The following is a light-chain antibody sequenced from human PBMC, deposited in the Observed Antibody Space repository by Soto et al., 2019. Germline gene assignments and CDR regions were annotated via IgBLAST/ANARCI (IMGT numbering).Light chain of an antibody. J-gene: IGKJ1*01. CDR2: DSF. CDR3: QQFSSSPWT. V-gene: IGKV3-20*01. CDR1: QSVSSTY. Sequence: EIVLTQSPGTLSLSPGQRATLSCRASQSVSSTYLAWYQQKPGQAPRLLIYDSFKRATGIPDRFSGSGSGTDFSLTISRLDPEDFAVYYCQQFSSSPWTFGQGTKVEI.